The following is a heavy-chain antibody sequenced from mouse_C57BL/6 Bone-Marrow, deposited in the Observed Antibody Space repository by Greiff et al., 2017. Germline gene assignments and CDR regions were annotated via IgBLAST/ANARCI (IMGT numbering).Heavy chain of an antibody. Sequence: QVQLQQSGAELARPGASVRLSCKASGYTFTSYGISWVKQRTGPGLEWIGEIYPRSGNTYYNEKFKGKATLTADKSSSTAYMELRSLTSEDSAVYFCARGSWLLEMDYWGQGTSVTVSS. CDR1: GYTFTSYG. CDR2: IYPRSGNT. CDR3: ARGSWLLEMDY. V-gene: IGHV1-81*01. D-gene: IGHD2-3*01. J-gene: IGHJ4*01.